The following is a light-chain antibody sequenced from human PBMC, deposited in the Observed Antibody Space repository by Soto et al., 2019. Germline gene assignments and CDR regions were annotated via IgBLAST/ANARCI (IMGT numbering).Light chain of an antibody. CDR1: TSNIGSNY. V-gene: IGLV1-47*02. CDR3: AAWDDNLRGYWV. Sequence: QSVLTQPPSASGTPGQRVTISCSGSTSNIGSNYVYWYQHLPGTAPKLLIYTDNQRPSGVPDRFSGSKSGTSASLAISGLRYEDEADYFCAAWDDNLRGYWVFGGGTKLTVL. J-gene: IGLJ2*01. CDR2: TDN.